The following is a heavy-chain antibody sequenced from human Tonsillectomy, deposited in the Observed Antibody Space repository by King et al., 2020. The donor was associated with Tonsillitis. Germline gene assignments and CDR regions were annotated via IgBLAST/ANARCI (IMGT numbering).Heavy chain of an antibody. D-gene: IGHD1-14*01. CDR2: IQLKSDGGTI. Sequence: DVQLVESGGGLVQPGGSLRLSCAASGFTFSNAWMSWVRQAPGKGLEWVGRIQLKSDGGTIYYAAPVKGRFTISRDDSKRTLYLQMNNLEVEDTAVYYCVTGWGRTNGDSWGQGTLVTVAS. J-gene: IGHJ4*02. V-gene: IGHV3-15*01. CDR3: VTGWGRTNGDS. CDR1: GFTFSNAW.